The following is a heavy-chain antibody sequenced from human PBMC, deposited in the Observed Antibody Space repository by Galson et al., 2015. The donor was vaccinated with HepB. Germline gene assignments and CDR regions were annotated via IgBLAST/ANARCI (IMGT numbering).Heavy chain of an antibody. D-gene: IGHD2-2*01. CDR3: ARGGVVVPAPQGEGGYYYYGMDV. CDR1: GFTFSSYS. J-gene: IGHJ6*02. CDR2: ISSSSSYI. V-gene: IGHV3-21*01. Sequence: SLRLSCAASGFTFSSYSMNWVRQAPGKGLEWVSSISSSSSYIYYADSVKGRFTISRDNAKNSLYLQMNSLRAEDTAVYYCARGGVVVPAPQGEGGYYYYGMDVWGQGTTVTVSS.